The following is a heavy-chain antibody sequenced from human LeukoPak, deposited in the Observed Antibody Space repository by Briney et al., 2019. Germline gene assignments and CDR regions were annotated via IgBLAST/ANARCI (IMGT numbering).Heavy chain of an antibody. CDR3: ARGTYGYYMDV. CDR1: GGSINSYY. CDR2: IYTTGTT. J-gene: IGHJ6*03. V-gene: IGHV4-59*10. D-gene: IGHD4-17*01. Sequence: SETLSLTCGVSGGSINSYYWGWVRQPAGKGLEWIGRIYTTGTTNYSPSLKSRLTMSLDTSKNHFSLKLRSVTAADTAVYFCARGTYGYYMDVWGKGTTVTVSS.